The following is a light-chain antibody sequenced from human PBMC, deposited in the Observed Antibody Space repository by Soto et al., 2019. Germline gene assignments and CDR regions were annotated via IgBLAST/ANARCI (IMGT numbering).Light chain of an antibody. Sequence: QSALTQPPSASGSPGQSVTISCTGTSSDVGGYNYVSWYQQHPGKAPKLLIYEVIKRPSGVPDRFSASRSGNTASLTVSGLQAEDEADYYCISYAGRNTPYVIGSPTKAIVL. CDR3: ISYAGRNTPYV. CDR2: EVI. V-gene: IGLV2-8*01. CDR1: SSDVGGYNY. J-gene: IGLJ1*01.